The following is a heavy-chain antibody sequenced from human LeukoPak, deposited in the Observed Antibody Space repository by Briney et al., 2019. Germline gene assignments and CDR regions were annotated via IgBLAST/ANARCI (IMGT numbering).Heavy chain of an antibody. D-gene: IGHD5-18*01. Sequence: PLETLSLTCAVSGSSISSGYYWGWIRQPPGKGLEWIGSIYHSGSTYYNPSLKSRVTILVDTSKNQFSLKLSSVTAADTAVYYCARTQLAYYYYYMDVWGKRTSVTVSS. CDR3: ARTQLAYYYYYMDV. V-gene: IGHV4-38-2*01. CDR1: GSSISSGYY. CDR2: IYHSGST. J-gene: IGHJ6*03.